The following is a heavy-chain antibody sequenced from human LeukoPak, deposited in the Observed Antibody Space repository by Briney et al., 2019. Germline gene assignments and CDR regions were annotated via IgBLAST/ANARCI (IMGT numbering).Heavy chain of an antibody. CDR3: ARGYGGYSYGWFNY. CDR2: IIPIFGTA. Sequence: GSSVKVSCMASGGTFSSYAISWVRQAPGQGLEWMGGIIPIFGTANYAQKFQGRVTITTDESTSTAYMELSSLRSEDTAVYYCARGYGGYSYGWFNYWGQGTLVTVSS. CDR1: GGTFSSYA. V-gene: IGHV1-69*05. D-gene: IGHD5-18*01. J-gene: IGHJ4*02.